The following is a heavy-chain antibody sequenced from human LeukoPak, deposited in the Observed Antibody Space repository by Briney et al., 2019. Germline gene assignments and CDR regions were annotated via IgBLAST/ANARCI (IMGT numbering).Heavy chain of an antibody. J-gene: IGHJ4*02. D-gene: IGHD3-22*01. Sequence: PSETLSLTCAVYGGFFSGYYWSWIRQPPGKGLEWIGEINHSGSTNYNPSLKSRVTISVDTSKNQFSLKLSSVTAADTAVYYCARGPDYYDSSGYEHDYWGQGTLVTVSS. CDR2: INHSGST. CDR1: GGFFSGYY. V-gene: IGHV4-34*01. CDR3: ARGPDYYDSSGYEHDY.